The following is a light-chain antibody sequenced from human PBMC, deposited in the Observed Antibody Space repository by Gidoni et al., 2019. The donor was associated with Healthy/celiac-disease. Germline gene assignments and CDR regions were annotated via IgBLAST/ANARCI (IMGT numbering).Light chain of an antibody. J-gene: IGLJ2*01. CDR1: NLGSKS. V-gene: IGLV3-21*02. CDR3: QVWDSSSDHPGVV. CDR2: DDR. Sequence: SSVLTQLPSVSVAPGQTARITRGGNNLGSKSVHWYQQKPGQAPALVVSDDRDRPSGTPARFCGSNSENTATLTISRVEAGDEADYYCQVWDSSSDHPGVVFGGGTKLTVL.